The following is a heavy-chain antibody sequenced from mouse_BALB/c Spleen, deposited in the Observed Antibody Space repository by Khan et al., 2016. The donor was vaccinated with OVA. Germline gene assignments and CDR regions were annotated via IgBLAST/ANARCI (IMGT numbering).Heavy chain of an antibody. J-gene: IGHJ2*01. Sequence: EVQLQQSGPELVRPGASVKISCKASGYSFTGYFMNWVMQSPGKSLEWIGRINPHIGETFYNQRFKDKATLTVDESSNTAHMELRSLASEDSAVYYCTRIYRSDFDYWGQGTTLTVSS. CDR2: INPHIGET. D-gene: IGHD1-1*01. CDR1: GYSFTGYF. CDR3: TRIYRSDFDY. V-gene: IGHV1-20*02.